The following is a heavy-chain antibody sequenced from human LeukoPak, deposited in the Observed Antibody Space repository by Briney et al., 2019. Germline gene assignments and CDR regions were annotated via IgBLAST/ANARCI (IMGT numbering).Heavy chain of an antibody. Sequence: ASVKVSCKASGYTFTSYGISCVRQAPGQGLEWRGWISAYNGNTNYAQKLQGRVTMTTGTSTSTAYMELRSLRSDDTAVYYCARERALWFGELRTDYWGQGTLVTVSS. J-gene: IGHJ4*02. D-gene: IGHD3-10*01. V-gene: IGHV1-18*01. CDR3: ARERALWFGELRTDY. CDR1: GYTFTSYG. CDR2: ISAYNGNT.